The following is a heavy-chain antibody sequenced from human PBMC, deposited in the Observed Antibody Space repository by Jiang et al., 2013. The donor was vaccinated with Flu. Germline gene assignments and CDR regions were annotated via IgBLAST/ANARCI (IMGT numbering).Heavy chain of an antibody. CDR3: ARAGDKLRGTYYYGMDV. J-gene: IGHJ6*02. D-gene: IGHD3-10*01. V-gene: IGHV6-1*01. CDR1: GDSVSSNSAA. Sequence: QTLSLTCAISGDSVSSNSAAWNWIRQSPSRGLEWLGRTYYRSRWYDDYAISVKGRITINPDTSKNQFSLHLNSVTPEDTAVYYCARAGDKLRGTYYYGMDVWGQGTTVAVS. CDR2: TYYRSRWYD.